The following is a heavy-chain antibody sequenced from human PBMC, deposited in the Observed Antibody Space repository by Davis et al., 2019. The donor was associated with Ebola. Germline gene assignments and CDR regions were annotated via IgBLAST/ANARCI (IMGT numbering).Heavy chain of an antibody. V-gene: IGHV3-21*01. CDR3: AWSGYLPY. D-gene: IGHD3-3*01. Sequence: GESLKISCAASGFTFSSYSMNWVRQAPGKGLEWVSSISSSSSYIYYADSVKGRFTISTDNAKNSLYLQMNSLRAEDTAVYYCAWSGYLPYWGQGTLVTVSS. CDR2: ISSSSSYI. J-gene: IGHJ4*02. CDR1: GFTFSSYS.